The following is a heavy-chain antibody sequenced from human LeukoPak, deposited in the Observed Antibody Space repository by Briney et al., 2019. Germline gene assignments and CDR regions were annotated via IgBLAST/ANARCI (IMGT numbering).Heavy chain of an antibody. Sequence: SETLSLTCAVYGGSFSGYYWSWIRQPPGKGLEWIGYIYYSGSTNYNPSLKSRVTISVDTSENQFSLKLSSVTAADTAVYYCARHPQVPAAYDYWGQGTLVTVSS. J-gene: IGHJ4*02. CDR1: GGSFSGYY. CDR3: ARHPQVPAAYDY. CDR2: IYYSGST. V-gene: IGHV4-59*08. D-gene: IGHD2-2*01.